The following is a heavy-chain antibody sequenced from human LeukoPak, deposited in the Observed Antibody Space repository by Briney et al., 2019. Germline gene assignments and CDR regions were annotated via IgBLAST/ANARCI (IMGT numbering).Heavy chain of an antibody. D-gene: IGHD3-10*01. V-gene: IGHV3-7*05. J-gene: IGHJ4*02. CDR2: IKKDGSEK. CDR1: GFTFSTFW. Sequence: GGSLRLSCAASGFTFSTFWMSWAREAPGKGLEWVANIKKDGSEKYYVDSVKGRFTISRDNAKNSLYLQMNSLRAEDTAVYYCARDRGSQDYWGQGTLVTVSS. CDR3: ARDRGSQDY.